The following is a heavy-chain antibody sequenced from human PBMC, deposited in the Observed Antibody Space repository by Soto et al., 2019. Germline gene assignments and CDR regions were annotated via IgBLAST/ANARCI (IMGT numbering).Heavy chain of an antibody. D-gene: IGHD5-12*01. CDR1: GFTFSSYA. V-gene: IGHV3-30-3*01. J-gene: IGHJ4*02. CDR3: AREARKMATISFDY. CDR2: ISYDGSNK. Sequence: LRLSCAASGFTFSSYAMHWVRQAPGKGLEWVAVISYDGSNKYYADSVKGRFTISRDNSKNTLYLQMNSLRAEGTAVYYCAREARKMATISFDYWGQGTLVTVSS.